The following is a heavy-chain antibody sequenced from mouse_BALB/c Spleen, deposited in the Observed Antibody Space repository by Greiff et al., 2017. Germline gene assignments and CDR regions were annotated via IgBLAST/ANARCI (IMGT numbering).Heavy chain of an antibody. V-gene: IGHV3-6*02. CDR2: ISYDGSN. CDR1: GYSITSGYY. Sequence: EVKLMESGPGLVKPSQSLSLTCSVTGYSITSGYYWNWIRQFPGNQLEWMGYISYDGSNNYNPSLKNRISITRDTSKNQFFLKLNSVTTEDTATYNCAREGDSSGFAYWGQGTLVTVSA. CDR3: AREGDSSGFAY. J-gene: IGHJ3*01.